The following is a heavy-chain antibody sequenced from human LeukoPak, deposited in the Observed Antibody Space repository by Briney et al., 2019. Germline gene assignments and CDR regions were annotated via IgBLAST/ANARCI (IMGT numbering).Heavy chain of an antibody. D-gene: IGHD3-22*01. J-gene: IGHJ4*02. CDR3: ARRGLYDSSGYPYY. Sequence: GGSLRLSCAASGFTFSAYGMHWVRQAPGKGLEWVAFMRYDGSDKYYADSVKGRFTISRDNSKNTLYLQMNSLRAEDTAVYYCARRGLYDSSGYPYYWGQGTLVTVSS. CDR1: GFTFSAYG. CDR2: MRYDGSDK. V-gene: IGHV3-30*02.